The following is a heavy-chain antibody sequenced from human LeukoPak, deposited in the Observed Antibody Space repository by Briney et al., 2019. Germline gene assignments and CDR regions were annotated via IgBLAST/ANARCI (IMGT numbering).Heavy chain of an antibody. Sequence: PGGSLRLSCAASGFTFSTYGMGGFRQAPGKGLEWVSTIRTSAGHIYYADSVKGRFTISRDNSKNTVYLQMNSLRAEDTAVYYCAKYYYGSGSSPLNFDYWGQGTLVTVSS. J-gene: IGHJ4*02. CDR2: IRTSAGHI. D-gene: IGHD3-10*01. V-gene: IGHV3-23*01. CDR3: AKYYYGSGSSPLNFDY. CDR1: GFTFSTYG.